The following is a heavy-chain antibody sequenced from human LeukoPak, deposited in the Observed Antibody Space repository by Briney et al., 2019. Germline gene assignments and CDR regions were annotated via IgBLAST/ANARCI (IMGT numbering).Heavy chain of an antibody. D-gene: IGHD2-15*01. V-gene: IGHV1-18*01. Sequence: ASVTVSCKASGYTFTTYGISWVRQAPGQGLEWMGWISAYNGNTNYAQKLQGRVTMTTDTSTSTAYMELRSLRSDDTAVYYCARGGYCSGGTCYQTKFDPWGQGTLVTVSS. CDR1: GYTFTTYG. J-gene: IGHJ5*02. CDR2: ISAYNGNT. CDR3: ARGGYCSGGTCYQTKFDP.